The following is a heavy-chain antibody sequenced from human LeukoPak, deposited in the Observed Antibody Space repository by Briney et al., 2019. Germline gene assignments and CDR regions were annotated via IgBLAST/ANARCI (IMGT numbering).Heavy chain of an antibody. J-gene: IGHJ3*02. D-gene: IGHD1-26*01. Sequence: ASVKVSCKASGYIFTNHYMHWVRQAPGQGLEWMGGIISIFGTTNYAQKFQGRVTITADESTSTAYMELSSLRSEDTAMYYCATEWADAFDIWGQGTMVTVSS. CDR3: ATEWADAFDI. CDR2: IISIFGTT. CDR1: GYIFTNHY. V-gene: IGHV1-69*13.